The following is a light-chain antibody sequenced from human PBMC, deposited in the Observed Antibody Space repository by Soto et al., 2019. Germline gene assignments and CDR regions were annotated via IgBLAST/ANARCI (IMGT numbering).Light chain of an antibody. Sequence: ALTQPRSVSGSPGQSVTTSCTGTSSDVGGYNYVSWYQQRPGKAPKLMIYDVSKRPSGVPDRFSGSKSGNTASLTISGLQAEDEADYYCCSYAGSYTWVFGTGTKSPS. CDR1: SSDVGGYNY. V-gene: IGLV2-11*01. CDR2: DVS. CDR3: CSYAGSYTWV. J-gene: IGLJ1*01.